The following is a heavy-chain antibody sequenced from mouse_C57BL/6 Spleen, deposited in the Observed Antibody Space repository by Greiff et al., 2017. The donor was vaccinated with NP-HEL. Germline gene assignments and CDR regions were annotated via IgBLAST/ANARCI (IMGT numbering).Heavy chain of an antibody. CDR3: ASESAQSTIAY. CDR1: GYAFTTYL. CDR2: INPGSGGT. J-gene: IGHJ3*01. V-gene: IGHV1-54*01. Sequence: VQLQQSGAELVRPGTSVKVSCKASGYAFTTYLIEWVKQRPGQGLEWIGVINPGSGGTNYNEKFKGKATLTAAKSSSTAYMQLRTLSSADSAVYICASESAQSTIAYWGQGTLVTVSA. D-gene: IGHD3-2*02.